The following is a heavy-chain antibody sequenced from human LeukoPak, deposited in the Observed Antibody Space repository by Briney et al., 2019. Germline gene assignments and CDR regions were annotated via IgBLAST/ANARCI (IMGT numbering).Heavy chain of an antibody. Sequence: GGSLRLSCAASGFTFSSYSMNWVRQAPGKGLELVSSISSSSSYIYYADSVKGRFTISRDNAKDSLYLQMNSLRAEDTAVYYCAREGLIAVAGTWHYWGQGTLVTVSS. V-gene: IGHV3-21*01. CDR2: ISSSSSYI. CDR3: AREGLIAVAGTWHY. J-gene: IGHJ4*02. D-gene: IGHD6-19*01. CDR1: GFTFSSYS.